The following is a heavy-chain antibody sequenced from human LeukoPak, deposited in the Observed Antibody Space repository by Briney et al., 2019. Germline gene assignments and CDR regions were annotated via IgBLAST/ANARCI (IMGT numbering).Heavy chain of an antibody. CDR2: IKSKTDGGTT. Sequence: GGSLRLSCAASGFTFSSYWMHWVRQAPGKGLEWVGRIKSKTDGGTTDYAAPVKGRFTISRDDSKNTLYLQMNSLKTEDTAVYYCTTVEKWELTFDYWGQGTLVTVSS. D-gene: IGHD1-26*01. V-gene: IGHV3-15*01. CDR1: GFTFSSYW. CDR3: TTVEKWELTFDY. J-gene: IGHJ4*02.